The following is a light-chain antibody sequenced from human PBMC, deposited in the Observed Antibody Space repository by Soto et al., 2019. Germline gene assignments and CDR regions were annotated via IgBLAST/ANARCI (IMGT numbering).Light chain of an antibody. CDR1: QSISSY. CDR2: AAT. CDR3: QQSYSTSWT. Sequence: DIQMTQSPSSLSASVGDRVTITCRASQSISSYLNWYQQKPGKAPKLLIYAATSLQSGVTSRFSGSGSGTDFTLTISSREPEDFATYYWQQSYSTSWTFGQGTKVEIK. V-gene: IGKV1-39*01. J-gene: IGKJ1*01.